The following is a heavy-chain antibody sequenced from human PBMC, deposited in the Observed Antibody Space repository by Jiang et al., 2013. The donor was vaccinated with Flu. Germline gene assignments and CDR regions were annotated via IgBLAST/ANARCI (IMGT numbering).Heavy chain of an antibody. D-gene: IGHD2-15*01. J-gene: IGHJ5*02. CDR1: GGSITSYH. Sequence: GSGLVKPSETLSLTCTLSGGSITSYHWSWIRQPPGKGLEWIGNVYYSGTTNYNPSLKSRLTISVDTSKNQFSLNLRSVTPADTAVYYCARDASGGYNWFDPWGQGNPGHRLL. V-gene: IGHV4-59*01. CDR2: VYYSGTT. CDR3: ARDASGGYNWFDP.